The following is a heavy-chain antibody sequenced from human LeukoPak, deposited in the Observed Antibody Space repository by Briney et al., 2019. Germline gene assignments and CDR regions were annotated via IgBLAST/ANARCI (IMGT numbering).Heavy chain of an antibody. CDR2: IKQDGSEK. CDR1: GFAFSDYW. J-gene: IGHJ4*02. CDR3: VGAPYYSGIEHYFDH. V-gene: IGHV3-7*03. D-gene: IGHD3-22*01. Sequence: GGSLRLSCAASGFAFSDYWMTWVRQAPGKGLEWVANIKQDGSEKYLVDSVKGRFTISRDNAKGSLYLQMNSMRAEDTAVYYCVGAPYYSGIEHYFDHWGQGILVTVSS.